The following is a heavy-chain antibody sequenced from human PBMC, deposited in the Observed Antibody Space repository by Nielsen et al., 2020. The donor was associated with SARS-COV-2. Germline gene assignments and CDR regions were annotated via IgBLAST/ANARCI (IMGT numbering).Heavy chain of an antibody. J-gene: IGHJ3*01. CDR2: IWHDGSKK. Sequence: GESLKISCAASGFIFDDYAMYWVRQAPGKGLEWVAVIWHDGSKKNYASSVEGRFTISRDNSKNTVYLQMNSLTADDTAVYYCAKDRRIQWFGADAFDLWGHGTMVTVSS. CDR1: GFIFDDYA. CDR3: AKDRRIQWFGADAFDL. V-gene: IGHV3-33*03. D-gene: IGHD3-10*01.